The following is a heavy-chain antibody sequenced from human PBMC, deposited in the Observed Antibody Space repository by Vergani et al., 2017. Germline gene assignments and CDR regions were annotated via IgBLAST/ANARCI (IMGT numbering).Heavy chain of an antibody. CDR1: GFTFSSYG. CDR3: AKDVVREMATTLNYYYGMDV. CDR2: IWYDGSNK. J-gene: IGHJ6*02. Sequence: QVQLVESGGGVVQPGRSLRLSCAASGFTFSSYGMHWVRQAPGKGLEWVAVIWYDGSNKYYADSVKGRFTITRDNSKNTLYLQMNSLRAEDTAVYYCAKDVVREMATTLNYYYGMDVWGQGTTVTVSS. D-gene: IGHD5-24*01. V-gene: IGHV3-33*06.